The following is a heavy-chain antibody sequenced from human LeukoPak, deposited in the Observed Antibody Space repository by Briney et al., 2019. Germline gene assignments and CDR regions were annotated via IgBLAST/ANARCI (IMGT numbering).Heavy chain of an antibody. V-gene: IGHV4-34*01. J-gene: IGHJ5*02. Sequence: PSETLSLTCAVYGGSFSGYYWSWIRQPPGKGLEWIGEINHSGSTNYNPSLKSRVTISVDTSKNQFSLKLSSVTAADTAVYYCTGLHFAAAEEFDPWGQGTLVTVSS. D-gene: IGHD6-13*01. CDR3: TGLHFAAAEEFDP. CDR1: GGSFSGYY. CDR2: INHSGST.